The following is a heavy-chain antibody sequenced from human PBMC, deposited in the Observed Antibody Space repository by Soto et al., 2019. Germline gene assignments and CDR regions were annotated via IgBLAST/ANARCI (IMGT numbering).Heavy chain of an antibody. CDR2: ISAHNGNT. J-gene: IGHJ4*02. CDR1: GYTFTSYG. CDR3: ARGRYGDY. D-gene: IGHD1-1*01. V-gene: IGHV1-18*01. Sequence: QVHLVQSGAEVKKPGASVKVSCKASGYTFTSYGITWVRQAPGQGLEWMGWISAHNGNTDYAQKLQGRVIVTRDTPTSTAYMELRGLISDDTAVYYCARGRYGDYWGQGARVSVSS.